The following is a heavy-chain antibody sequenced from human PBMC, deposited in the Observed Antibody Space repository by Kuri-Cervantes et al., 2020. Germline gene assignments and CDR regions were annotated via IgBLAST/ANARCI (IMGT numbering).Heavy chain of an antibody. Sequence: SVKVSCKASGGTFSSYAISWVRQAPGQGLEWMGGIIPIFGTANYAQKFQERVTITRDMSTSTAYMELRSLRSDDTAVYYCARDSDYYGSGSYYPFGYYYYYMDVWGKGTTVTVSS. D-gene: IGHD3-10*01. CDR3: ARDSDYYGSGSYYPFGYYYYYMDV. CDR2: IIPIFGTA. J-gene: IGHJ6*03. V-gene: IGHV1-69*05. CDR1: GGTFSSYA.